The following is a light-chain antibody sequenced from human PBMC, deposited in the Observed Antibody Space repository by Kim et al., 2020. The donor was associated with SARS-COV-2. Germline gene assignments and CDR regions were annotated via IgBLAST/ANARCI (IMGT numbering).Light chain of an antibody. V-gene: IGLV1-40*01. CDR1: SSNIGAGYD. J-gene: IGLJ2*01. CDR3: QSYDSSLSGSMV. CDR2: GNS. Sequence: VTISCTGSSSNIGAGYDVPWYQQLPGTAPKLLIYGNSNRPSGVPDRFSGSKSGTSASLAITGLQAEDEADYYCQSYDSSLSGSMVFGGGTQLTVL.